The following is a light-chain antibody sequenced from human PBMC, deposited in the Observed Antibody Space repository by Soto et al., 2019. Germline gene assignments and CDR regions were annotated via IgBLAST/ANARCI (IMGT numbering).Light chain of an antibody. Sequence: DIQMTQSPSTLSTFVGDRVTITCRASQSISSWLAWYQQKPGKAPKLLIYAASTLQSGVPSRFSGSGSGTDFTLTISCLQSEDFATYYCQQYYSFPWTFGQGTKVDIK. CDR2: AAS. V-gene: IGKV1-5*01. CDR3: QQYYSFPWT. J-gene: IGKJ1*01. CDR1: QSISSW.